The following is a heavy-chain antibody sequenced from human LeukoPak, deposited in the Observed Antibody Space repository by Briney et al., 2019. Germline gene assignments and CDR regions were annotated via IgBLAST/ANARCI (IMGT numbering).Heavy chain of an antibody. CDR2: IWYDGSNK. CDR3: ARTDETAPAEDFQH. V-gene: IGHV3-33*01. Sequence: GGSLRLSCAASGFTFSDYGMHWVRQAPGKGLEWVAVIWYDGSNKYYADSVKGRFTISRDNSKNTLYLQMNSLRAEDTAVYYCARTDETAPAEDFQHWGQGTLVTVSS. D-gene: IGHD2-21*02. CDR1: GFTFSDYG. J-gene: IGHJ1*01.